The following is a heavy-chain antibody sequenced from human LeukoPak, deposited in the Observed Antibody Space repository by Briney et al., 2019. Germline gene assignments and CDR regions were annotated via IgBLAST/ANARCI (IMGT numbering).Heavy chain of an antibody. CDR2: ISSSSSYI. J-gene: IGHJ3*02. CDR1: GFTFSSYS. Sequence: GGSLRLSCAASGFTFSSYSMNWVRQAPGKGLEWVSSISSSSSYIYYADSVKGRFTISRDNAKNSLYLQMNSLRAEDTAVYYCARGIAAAGTSFGAFDIWGQGTMVTVSS. D-gene: IGHD6-13*01. CDR3: ARGIAAAGTSFGAFDI. V-gene: IGHV3-21*01.